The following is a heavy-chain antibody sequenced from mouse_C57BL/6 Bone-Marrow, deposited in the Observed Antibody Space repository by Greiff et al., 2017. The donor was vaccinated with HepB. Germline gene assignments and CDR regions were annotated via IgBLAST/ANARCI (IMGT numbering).Heavy chain of an antibody. Sequence: VQLQQPGAELVRPGTSVKLSCKASGYTFTSYWMHWVQQRPGQGLEWIGVIDPSDSYTNYNQKFKGKATLTVDTSSSTAYMQLSSLTSEDSAVYDGARHSSGYLYYFDYWGQGTTLTVSS. V-gene: IGHV1-59*01. CDR3: ARHSSGYLYYFDY. CDR2: IDPSDSYT. D-gene: IGHD3-2*02. CDR1: GYTFTSYW. J-gene: IGHJ2*01.